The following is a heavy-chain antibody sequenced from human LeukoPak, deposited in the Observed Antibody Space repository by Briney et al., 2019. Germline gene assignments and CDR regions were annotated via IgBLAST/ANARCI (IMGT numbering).Heavy chain of an antibody. D-gene: IGHD6-6*01. V-gene: IGHV3-9*01. Sequence: GGSLRLSCAASGFTFDDYAMHWVRQAPGKGLEWVSGISWNSGSIGYADPVKGRFTISRDNAKNSLYLQMNSLRAEDTALYYCAKGKSYIAARTFDYWGQGTLVTVSS. CDR2: ISWNSGSI. CDR1: GFTFDDYA. CDR3: AKGKSYIAARTFDY. J-gene: IGHJ4*02.